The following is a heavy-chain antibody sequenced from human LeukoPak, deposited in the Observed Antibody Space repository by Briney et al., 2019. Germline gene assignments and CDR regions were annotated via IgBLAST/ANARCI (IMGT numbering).Heavy chain of an antibody. J-gene: IGHJ6*02. V-gene: IGHV3-21*01. Sequence: GGSLRLSCAASGFTLSSYSMNWVRQAPGKGLEWVSSISSSSSYIYYADSVKGRFTISRDNAKNSLYLQMNSLRAEDTAVYYCARIYDSSGYYYLTNYYGMDVWGQGTTVTVSS. D-gene: IGHD3-22*01. CDR1: GFTLSSYS. CDR3: ARIYDSSGYYYLTNYYGMDV. CDR2: ISSSSSYI.